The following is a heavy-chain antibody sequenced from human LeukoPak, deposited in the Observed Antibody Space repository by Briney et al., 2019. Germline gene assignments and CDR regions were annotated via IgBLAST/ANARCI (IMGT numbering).Heavy chain of an antibody. CDR1: GYRFTSYW. CDR3: AQSRITGTTDWFDP. Sequence: GESLKISCKGSGYRFTSYWISWVGQMPGKGLEWMGRIDPSDSYTNYSPSFQGHVTISADKSISTAYLQWSSLKASDNAMYYCAQSRITGTTDWFDPWGQGTLVTVSS. V-gene: IGHV5-10-1*01. D-gene: IGHD1-7*01. CDR2: IDPSDSYT. J-gene: IGHJ5*02.